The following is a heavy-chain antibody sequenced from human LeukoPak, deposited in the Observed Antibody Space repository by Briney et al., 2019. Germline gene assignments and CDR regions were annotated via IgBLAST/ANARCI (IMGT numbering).Heavy chain of an antibody. CDR3: ARVGKITIFGVVSSFYAFDI. J-gene: IGHJ3*02. CDR1: GFTFSSYA. D-gene: IGHD3-3*01. Sequence: GGSLRLSCAASGFTFSSYAMHWVRQAPGKGLEWVSSISSSSSYISYADSVKGRFTISRDNAKNSLYLQMNSLRAEDTAVYYCARVGKITIFGVVSSFYAFDIWGQGTMVTISS. V-gene: IGHV3-21*01. CDR2: ISSSSSYI.